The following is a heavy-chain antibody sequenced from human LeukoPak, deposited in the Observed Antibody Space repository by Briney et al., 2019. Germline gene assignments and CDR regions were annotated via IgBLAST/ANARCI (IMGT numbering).Heavy chain of an antibody. CDR1: GGSISSGSYY. CDR3: ARGLGCSSTSCSSDPRNWFDP. CDR2: IYTSGST. Sequence: SQTLSLTCTVSGGSISSGSYYWSWIRQPAGKGLEWIGRIYTSGSTNYNPSLKSRVTISVDTSKNQFSLKLSSVTAADTAVYYCARGLGCSSTSCSSDPRNWFDPWGQGTLVTVSS. V-gene: IGHV4-61*02. J-gene: IGHJ5*02. D-gene: IGHD2-2*01.